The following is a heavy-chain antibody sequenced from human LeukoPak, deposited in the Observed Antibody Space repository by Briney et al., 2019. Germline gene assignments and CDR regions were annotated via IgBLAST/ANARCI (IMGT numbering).Heavy chain of an antibody. D-gene: IGHD5-18*01. J-gene: IGHJ4*02. CDR1: GYTFTSYA. CDR3: AREGYNYGLSYSYHFDY. Sequence: ASVKVSCKASGYTFTSYAMHWVRQAPGQRLEWMGWINGGNGNTKHSQKFQGRVTITRDTSASTAYMELSSLRSEDTAVYYCAREGYNYGLSYSYHFDYWGQGVLVTVSA. V-gene: IGHV1-3*01. CDR2: INGGNGNT.